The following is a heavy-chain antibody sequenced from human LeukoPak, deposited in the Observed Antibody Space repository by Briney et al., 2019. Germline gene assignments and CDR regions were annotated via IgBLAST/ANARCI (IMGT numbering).Heavy chain of an antibody. J-gene: IGHJ4*02. CDR3: ASSPNQDGDSSYFDY. D-gene: IGHD5-24*01. CDR1: GGTFSSYT. V-gene: IGHV1-69*02. Sequence: SVKVSCKASGGTFSSYTISWVRQAPGQGLEWMGRIIPILGIANYAQKFQGRVTITADKSTSTAYMELSSLRSEDTAVYHCASSPNQDGDSSYFDYWGQGTLVTVSS. CDR2: IIPILGIA.